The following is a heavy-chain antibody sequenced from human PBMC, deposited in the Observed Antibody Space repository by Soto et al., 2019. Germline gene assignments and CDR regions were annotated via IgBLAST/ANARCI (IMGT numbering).Heavy chain of an antibody. J-gene: IGHJ4*02. Sequence: QVQLVQSGAEVKKPGASVKVSCKASGYTFNTYDIEWVRLATGQGLEWMGSMNPNTGSTDYAQKFQGRVTMTMTTSISTAYLELSSLRSDDTAIYYCARTMGGIAAAGSDFWGQGTLVTXSA. CDR2: MNPNTGST. D-gene: IGHD6-13*01. V-gene: IGHV1-8*01. CDR1: GYTFNTYD. CDR3: ARTMGGIAAAGSDF.